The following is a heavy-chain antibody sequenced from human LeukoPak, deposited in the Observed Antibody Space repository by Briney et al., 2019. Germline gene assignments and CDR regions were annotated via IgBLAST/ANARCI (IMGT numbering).Heavy chain of an antibody. CDR3: ARGLIRYYSGSGTSGNFDY. V-gene: IGHV4-34*01. CDR1: GGSFSGHY. J-gene: IGHJ4*02. Sequence: PSETLSLTCGVYGGSFSGHYWTCIRQPPGKGLEWIGEINHSGNTNYNPSLKSRVTTSVDTSKNQFSLRLTSVTAADTAVYYCARGLIRYYSGSGTSGNFDYWGQGTLVTVSS. D-gene: IGHD3-10*01. CDR2: INHSGNT.